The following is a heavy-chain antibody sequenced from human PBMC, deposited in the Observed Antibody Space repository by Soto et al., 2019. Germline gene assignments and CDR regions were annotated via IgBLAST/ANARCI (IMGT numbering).Heavy chain of an antibody. Sequence: EVQLVESGGGWVKPGGSLTLSCVASGFTFGDAWMNWVRRAAGKGLEWVGHVKTKSEGETTDYAAPVKGRFTIWRDDSTNTLYLQMNSLKSEDTGKYFCTTLGPSWGQGTQVTVSS. J-gene: IGHJ5*02. CDR2: VKTKSEGETT. V-gene: IGHV3-15*07. CDR1: GFTFGDAW. CDR3: TTLGPS.